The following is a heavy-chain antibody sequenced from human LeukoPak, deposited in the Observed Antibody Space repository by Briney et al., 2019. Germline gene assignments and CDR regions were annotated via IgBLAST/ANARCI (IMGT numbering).Heavy chain of an antibody. CDR1: GFTFSSYG. D-gene: IGHD3-3*01. CDR2: ISSDGSNK. V-gene: IGHV3-30*03. Sequence: AGGSLRLSCAASGFTFSSYGMHWVRQAPGKGLEWVALISSDGSNKFYANSVKGRFTISRDNSKKTVYLQMNSLRGEDTAVYSCARGATNDFWSGYGWFDPWGQGTLVTVSS. CDR3: ARGATNDFWSGYGWFDP. J-gene: IGHJ5*02.